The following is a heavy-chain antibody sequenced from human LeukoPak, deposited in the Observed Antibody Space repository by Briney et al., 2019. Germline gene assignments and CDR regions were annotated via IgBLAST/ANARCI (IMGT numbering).Heavy chain of an antibody. CDR2: IYPGDSGT. V-gene: IGHV5-51*01. Sequence: GESLKISCKGSGYSFTSYWIGWVRQMPGKGLEWMGIIYPGDSGTRYSPSFQGQVTISADKSISTAYLQWSSLKASDTAMYYCARRSGYDILTGYHDAFDYWGQGTLVTVSS. CDR1: GYSFTSYW. D-gene: IGHD3-9*01. J-gene: IGHJ4*02. CDR3: ARRSGYDILTGYHDAFDY.